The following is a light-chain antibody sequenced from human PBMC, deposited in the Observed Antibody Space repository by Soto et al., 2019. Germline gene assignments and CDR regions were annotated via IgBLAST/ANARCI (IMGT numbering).Light chain of an antibody. J-gene: IGKJ1*01. CDR2: AAS. CDR3: QQYYCYPPT. CDR1: QGISSY. Sequence: AIRMTQSPSSFSASTGDRVTITCRASQGISSYLAWYQQKPGKAPKLLIYAASTLQSGVPSRFSGSGSGTDFTLNISCLQSVDFATYYCQQYYCYPPTFGQGTKVETK. V-gene: IGKV1-8*01.